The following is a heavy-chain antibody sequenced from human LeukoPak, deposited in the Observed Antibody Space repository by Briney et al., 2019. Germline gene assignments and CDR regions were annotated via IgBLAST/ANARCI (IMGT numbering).Heavy chain of an antibody. CDR2: IYPGDSNT. Sequence: GESLKISCEGSGYTFSTYWIGLVRQMPGKGLEWMGIIYPGDSNTKYSPSFQGQVTISADKSISTAYLHWSSLMAADTAMFYCARLRDSFGYIDYWGQGTLVTVSS. CDR3: ARLRDSFGYIDY. J-gene: IGHJ4*02. CDR1: GYTFSTYW. V-gene: IGHV5-51*01. D-gene: IGHD5-18*01.